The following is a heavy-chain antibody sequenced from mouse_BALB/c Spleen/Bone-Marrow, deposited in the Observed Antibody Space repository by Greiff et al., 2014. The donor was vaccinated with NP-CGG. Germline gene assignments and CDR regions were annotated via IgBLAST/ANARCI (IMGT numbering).Heavy chain of an antibody. CDR1: GYTFTGYF. CDR2: INPYNGDT. J-gene: IGHJ4*01. CDR3: GRDSYYAMDY. V-gene: IGHV1-37*01. Sequence: VHVKQSGPELVKPGASVKISCKASGYTFTGYFMNWVKQSQGKSLEWIGRINPYNGDTFYNQKFKGKATLTVDKSSSTAHMELLSLTSEDSAVYYCGRDSYYAMDYWGQGTSVTVSS.